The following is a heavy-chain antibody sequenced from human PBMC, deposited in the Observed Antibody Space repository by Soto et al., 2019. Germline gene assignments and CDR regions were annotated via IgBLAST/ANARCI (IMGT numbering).Heavy chain of an antibody. Sequence: QVQLVQSGAEVKKPGSSVKVSCKASGGTFSSYTISWVRQAPGQGLEWMGRIIPILGIANYAQKFQGRVTTTADKHTSTACMELSSLRSEDTAVYYCARAPNVDTAVSSDYWGQGALVTVSS. CDR2: IIPILGIA. CDR3: ARAPNVDTAVSSDY. V-gene: IGHV1-69*02. D-gene: IGHD5-18*01. J-gene: IGHJ4*02. CDR1: GGTFSSYT.